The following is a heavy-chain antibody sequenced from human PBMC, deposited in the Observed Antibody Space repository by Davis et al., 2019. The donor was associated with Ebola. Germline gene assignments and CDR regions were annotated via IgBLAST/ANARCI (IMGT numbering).Heavy chain of an antibody. V-gene: IGHV3-23*01. D-gene: IGHD6-13*01. CDR3: AKVRYYSTWRGGFDS. Sequence: GGSLRLSCPASGFILSNSTMQWVRQAPGKGLEWVSAISGSGGSTYYADSVKGRFTISRDNSNNTLYLQMNSLRAEDTAVYYCAKVRYYSTWRGGFDSWGQGTLVTVSS. J-gene: IGHJ4*02. CDR1: GFILSNST. CDR2: ISGSGGST.